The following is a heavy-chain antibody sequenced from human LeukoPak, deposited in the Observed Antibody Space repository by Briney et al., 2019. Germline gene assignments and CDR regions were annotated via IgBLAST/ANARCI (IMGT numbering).Heavy chain of an antibody. D-gene: IGHD3-16*01. V-gene: IGHV4-61*02. CDR2: IYSSGRT. CDR3: AREKIGTGTVLGKDYYYMDV. J-gene: IGHJ6*03. Sequence: PSETLSLTCTVSDDSINSNNYYWSWIRQPAGKGLEWIGRIYSSGRTNYNPSLKSRVTISLDTSKNQFSLKLSSVTAADTAMYYCAREKIGTGTVLGKDYYYMDVWGKGTTVTVSS. CDR1: DDSINSNNYY.